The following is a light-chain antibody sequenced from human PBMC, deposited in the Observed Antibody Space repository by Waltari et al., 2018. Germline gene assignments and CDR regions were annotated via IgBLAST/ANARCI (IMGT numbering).Light chain of an antibody. CDR3: QALGRSAWV. J-gene: IGLJ3*02. Sequence: SYELTQPPSVSVSPGQTASITCSGDTLGNTDASWYQQKPGQSPLLVIYQDAKRPSGIPERFSGSKSGNAATLTISGTQAMDEADYYCQALGRSAWVFGGGTKLTVL. CDR1: TLGNTD. CDR2: QDA. V-gene: IGLV3-1*01.